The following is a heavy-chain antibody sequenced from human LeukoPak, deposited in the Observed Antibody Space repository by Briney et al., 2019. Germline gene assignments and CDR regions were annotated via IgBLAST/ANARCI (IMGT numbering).Heavy chain of an antibody. CDR2: IKQDRSEK. V-gene: IGHV3-7*01. J-gene: IGHJ4*02. CDR3: ARAREVVPRMSRYYDSSGYYFFFDY. D-gene: IGHD3-22*01. CDR1: GFTFSSYW. Sequence: PGGSLRLSCAASGFTFSSYWMSWVRQAPGKGLEWVANIKQDRSEKYYVDSVKGRFTISRDNAKNSLYLQMNSLRAEDTAVYYCARAREVVPRMSRYYDSSGYYFFFDYWGQGTLVTVSS.